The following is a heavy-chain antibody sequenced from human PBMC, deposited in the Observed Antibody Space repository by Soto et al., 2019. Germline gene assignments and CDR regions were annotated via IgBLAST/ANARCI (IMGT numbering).Heavy chain of an antibody. CDR1: GFTFSSYG. J-gene: IGHJ6*02. V-gene: IGHV3-30*18. D-gene: IGHD5-12*01. CDR3: AKDLRGEYSGYDPYYYYGMDV. Sequence: PGGSLRLSCAASGFTFSSYGMHCVRQAPGKALDSVAVISYDGSNKYYADSVKGRFTISRDNSKNTLYLQMNSLRAEDTAVYYCAKDLRGEYSGYDPYYYYGMDVWGQGTTVTVSS. CDR2: ISYDGSNK.